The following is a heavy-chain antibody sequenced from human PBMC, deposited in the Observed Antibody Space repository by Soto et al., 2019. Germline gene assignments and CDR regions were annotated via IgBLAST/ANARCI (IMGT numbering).Heavy chain of an antibody. V-gene: IGHV1-24*01. CDR3: AAGGTRWLHSPFDY. CDR2: FDPEDGET. CDR1: GHTLTELS. J-gene: IGHJ4*02. Sequence: QVQLVQSGAEVKKPGASVKVSCKVSGHTLTELSMHWVRLAPGKGLEWMGGFDPEDGETISAQKFQGRVTMTEDTSTVSTNLEMSSLRSEDTAVYYCAAGGTRWLHSPFDYWGQGTRVTISS. D-gene: IGHD1-1*01.